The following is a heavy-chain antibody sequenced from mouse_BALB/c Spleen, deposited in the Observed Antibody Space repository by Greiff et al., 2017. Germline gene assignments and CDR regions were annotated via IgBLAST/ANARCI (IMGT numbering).Heavy chain of an antibody. CDR1: GFSLTGYG. D-gene: IGHD1-1*01. V-gene: IGHV2-6-7*01. CDR3: ASHYYGSSHYFDY. J-gene: IGHJ2*01. CDR2: IWGDGST. Sequence: VMLVESGPGLVAPSQSLSITCTVSGFSLTGYGVNWVRQPPGKGLEWLGMIWGDGSTDYNSALKSRLSISKDNSKSQVFLKMNSLQTDDTARYYCASHYYGSSHYFDYWGQGTTLTVSS.